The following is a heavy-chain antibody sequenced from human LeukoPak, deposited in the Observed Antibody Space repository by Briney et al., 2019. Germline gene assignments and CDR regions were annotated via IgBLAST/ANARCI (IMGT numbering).Heavy chain of an antibody. J-gene: IGHJ4*02. Sequence: PGGSLRLSCAASGFTFSSYEMNWVRQAPGKGLEWVSAISGSGGSTYYADSVKGRFTISRDNSKNTLYLQMNSLRAEDTAVYYCAKLGYTVRGVIISREFDYWGQGTLVTVSS. CDR2: ISGSGGST. V-gene: IGHV3-23*01. CDR1: GFTFSSYE. D-gene: IGHD3-10*01. CDR3: AKLGYTVRGVIISREFDY.